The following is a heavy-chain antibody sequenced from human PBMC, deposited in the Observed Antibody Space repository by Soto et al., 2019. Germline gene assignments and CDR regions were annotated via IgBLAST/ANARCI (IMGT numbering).Heavy chain of an antibody. V-gene: IGHV3-48*01. Sequence: GRPLRLSWAAAGCPFISYSMSWISKATGKGLEWVSYISSSSSTIYYADSVKGRFTISRDNAKNSLYLQMNSLRAEDTAVYYCARAKNSYWYFDLWGRGTLVTVSS. CDR3: ARAKNSYWYFDL. CDR1: GCPFISYS. D-gene: IGHD1-7*01. CDR2: ISSSSSTI. J-gene: IGHJ2*01.